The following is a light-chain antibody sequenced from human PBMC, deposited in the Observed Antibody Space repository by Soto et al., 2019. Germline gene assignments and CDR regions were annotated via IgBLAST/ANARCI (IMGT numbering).Light chain of an antibody. Sequence: QSALTQPRAVSGSPGQSVTISCTGTSSDFGGYNYVSWYQHHPGKAPKLMIYDVSERPSGVPDRFSGSKSGNSASLAISGLQAEDEADYYCCSYASNFYVFGTGT. CDR3: CSYASNFYV. CDR1: SSDFGGYNY. V-gene: IGLV2-11*01. CDR2: DVS. J-gene: IGLJ1*01.